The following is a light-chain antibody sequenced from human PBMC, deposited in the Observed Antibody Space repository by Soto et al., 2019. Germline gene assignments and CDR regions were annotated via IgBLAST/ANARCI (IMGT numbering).Light chain of an antibody. CDR2: GNS. V-gene: IGLV1-40*01. CDR3: CSYAGSSTFRV. CDR1: SSNIGAGYD. J-gene: IGLJ1*01. Sequence: QSALTQPPSVSGAPGQRVTISCTGSSSNIGAGYDVHWYQQLPGTAPKLLIYGNSNRPSGVPDRFSGSKSGTSASLAITGLQAEDEADYYCCSYAGSSTFRVFVTGTKVTV.